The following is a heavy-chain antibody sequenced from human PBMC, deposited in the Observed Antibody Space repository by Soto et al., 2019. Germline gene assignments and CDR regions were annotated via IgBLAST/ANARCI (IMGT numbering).Heavy chain of an antibody. CDR1: GFTFSTYG. CDR2: ISYDGSNK. CDR3: AKGFSYSVIDY. J-gene: IGHJ4*02. Sequence: QVQLVESGGGVVQPGRSLRLSCAASGFTFSTYGMHWVRQAPGKGLESVAVISYDGSNKYYADSVKGRFTISRDNSKNTLYLQMSSLRAEDTAVYYCAKGFSYSVIDYWGQGTLVTVSS. V-gene: IGHV3-30*18. D-gene: IGHD5-18*01.